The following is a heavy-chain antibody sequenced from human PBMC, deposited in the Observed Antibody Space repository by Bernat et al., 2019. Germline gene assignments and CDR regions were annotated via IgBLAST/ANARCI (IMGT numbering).Heavy chain of an antibody. V-gene: IGHV3-23*01. Sequence: EVQLLESGGGLVQPGGSLRLSCAASGFTFSSYAMSWVRQAPGKGLEWVSAISGSGGSTYYADSVKGRFTISRDNSKNTLYLQMNSLRAEDTAVYYCAKYAAAYYDILTGYPPYLDVWGQGTTVTVSS. D-gene: IGHD3-9*01. J-gene: IGHJ6*02. CDR2: ISGSGGST. CDR1: GFTFSSYA. CDR3: AKYAAAYYDILTGYPPYLDV.